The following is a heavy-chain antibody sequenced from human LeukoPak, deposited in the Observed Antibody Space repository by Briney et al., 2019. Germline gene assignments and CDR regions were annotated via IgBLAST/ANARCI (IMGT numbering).Heavy chain of an antibody. J-gene: IGHJ6*03. CDR2: IYTSGST. CDR3: ARVDRVRSYPGYYYYMDV. CDR1: GGSISRGSYY. V-gene: IGHV4-61*02. Sequence: SETLSLTCTFTGGSISRGSYYWRWIRQPAGKGLEWIGRIYTSGSTNYNPSLKSRVTISVDTSKNQFSLKLSSVTAADTAVYNCARVDRVRSYPGYYYYMDVWVKGTTVTVSS. D-gene: IGHD1-26*01.